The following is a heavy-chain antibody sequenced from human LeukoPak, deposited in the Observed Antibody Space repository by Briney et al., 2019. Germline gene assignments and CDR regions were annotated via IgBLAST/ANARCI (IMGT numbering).Heavy chain of an antibody. Sequence: GGSLRLSCAASGFTFSSYAMSWVRQAPGKGLEWVSAISGSGSSTYYADSVKGRFTISRDNSKNTLYLQMNSLRAEDTAVYYCAKDQGYYGSGSYKEYFQHWGQGTPVTVSS. CDR3: AKDQGYYGSGSYKEYFQH. J-gene: IGHJ1*01. CDR1: GFTFSSYA. CDR2: ISGSGSST. D-gene: IGHD3-10*01. V-gene: IGHV3-23*01.